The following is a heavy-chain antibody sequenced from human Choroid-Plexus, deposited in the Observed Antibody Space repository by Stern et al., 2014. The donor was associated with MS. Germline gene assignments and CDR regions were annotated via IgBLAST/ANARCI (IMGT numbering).Heavy chain of an antibody. J-gene: IGHJ5*02. CDR3: AKDRQYLTYFFDH. D-gene: IGHD2/OR15-2a*01. CDR2: VSYDGSNK. V-gene: IGHV3-30*18. CDR1: GFTLGSCA. Sequence: MQLVESGGGVVQPGRPLRLSCVASGFTLGSCAMHWVRQAPGKGLEGVGGVSYDGSNKYYADSVKGRFTISRDNSQNTLYMQMSSLRPEDTAVYYCAKDRQYLTYFFDHWGQGSLVTVSS.